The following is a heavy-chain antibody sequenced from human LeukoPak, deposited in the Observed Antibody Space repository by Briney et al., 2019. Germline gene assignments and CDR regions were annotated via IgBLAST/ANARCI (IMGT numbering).Heavy chain of an antibody. J-gene: IGHJ4*02. Sequence: SETLSLTCAVHGGSFSGYYWSWIRQPPGKGLEWIGEINHSGSTNYNPSLKSRVTISVDTSKNQFSLKLSSVTAADTAVYYCATYYDRAGSYYFDYWGQGTLVTVSS. D-gene: IGHD3-22*01. V-gene: IGHV4-34*01. CDR2: INHSGST. CDR3: ATYYDRAGSYYFDY. CDR1: GGSFSGYY.